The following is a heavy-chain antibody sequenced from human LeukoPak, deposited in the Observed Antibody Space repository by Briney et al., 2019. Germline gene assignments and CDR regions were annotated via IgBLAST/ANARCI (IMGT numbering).Heavy chain of an antibody. D-gene: IGHD3-16*01. CDR3: ARETSQKGAHYMDV. CDR2: INHSGST. CDR1: GGSFSGYY. V-gene: IGHV4-34*01. Sequence: SETLSLTCAVYGGSFSGYYWSWIRQPPGKGLEWIGEINHSGSTNYNPSLKSRVTISVDTSKNQFSLRLNSMTAADTAVYYCARETSQKGAHYMDVWGKGTTVTISS. J-gene: IGHJ6*03.